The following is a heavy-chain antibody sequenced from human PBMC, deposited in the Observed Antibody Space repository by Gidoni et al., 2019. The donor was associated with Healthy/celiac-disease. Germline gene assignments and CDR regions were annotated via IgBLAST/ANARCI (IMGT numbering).Heavy chain of an antibody. D-gene: IGHD3-22*01. CDR3: ARDGAIDYDSTARDY. J-gene: IGHJ4*02. CDR2: ISSSSSYT. CDR1: GFTFSYYY. Sequence: QVQLVESGGGLVKPGGSLRLSCAASGFTFSYYYMSWIRQAPGKGLEWVSYISSSSSYTNYADSVKGRFTISRDNAKNSLYLQMNSLRAEDTAVYYCARDGAIDYDSTARDYWGQGTLVTVSS. V-gene: IGHV3-11*06.